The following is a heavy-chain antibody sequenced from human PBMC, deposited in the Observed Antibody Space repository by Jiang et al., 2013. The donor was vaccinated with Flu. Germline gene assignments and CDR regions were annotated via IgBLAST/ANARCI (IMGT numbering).Heavy chain of an antibody. CDR2: IVVGSGNT. CDR1: GFTFTSSA. V-gene: IGHV1-58*01. Sequence: GAEVKKPGTSVKVSCKASGFTFTSSAVQWVRQARGQRLEWIGWIVVGSGNTNYAQKFQERVTITRDMSTSTAYMELSSLRSEDTAVYYCAALGDNEYSSSDAFDIWGQGTMVTVSS. CDR3: AALGDNEYSSSDAFDI. J-gene: IGHJ3*02. D-gene: IGHD6-6*01.